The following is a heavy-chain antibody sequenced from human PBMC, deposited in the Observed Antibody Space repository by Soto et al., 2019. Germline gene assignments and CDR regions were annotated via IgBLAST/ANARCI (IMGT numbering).Heavy chain of an antibody. J-gene: IGHJ4*02. V-gene: IGHV1-58*01. CDR2: IVVGSGNT. Sequence: SVKVSCKASGFTFTSSAVQWVRQARGQRLEWIGWIVVGSGNTNYAQKFQERVTITKDMSTSTAYMELSSLRSEDTAVYYCATSFIAAAGANFDYWGQGTLVTVSS. CDR3: ATSFIAAAGANFDY. CDR1: GFTFTSSA. D-gene: IGHD6-13*01.